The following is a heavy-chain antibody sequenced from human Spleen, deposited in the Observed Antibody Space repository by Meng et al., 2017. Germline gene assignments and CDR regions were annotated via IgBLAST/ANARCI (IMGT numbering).Heavy chain of an antibody. V-gene: IGHV1-18*01. CDR3: ARDLQGAYCDY. J-gene: IGHJ4*02. CDR1: GYSFTSYG. Sequence: QVQLVQAGAEVMKPGASVRGSCKASGYSFTSYGISWVRQAPGQGLEWMGWISVYNGNAKYAQKLQGRVTMTTDTSTSTAYMELRSLRSDDTAVYYCARDLQGAYCDYWGQGTLVTVSS. D-gene: IGHD4/OR15-4a*01. CDR2: ISVYNGNA.